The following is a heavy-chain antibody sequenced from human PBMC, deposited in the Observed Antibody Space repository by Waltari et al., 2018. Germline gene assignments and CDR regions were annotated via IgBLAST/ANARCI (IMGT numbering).Heavy chain of an antibody. CDR2: ISRIGSTI. V-gene: IGHV3-11*01. J-gene: IGHJ4*02. D-gene: IGHD3-16*01. CDR3: AMPNRGPIPLGY. CDR1: GLTFRDYY. Sequence: QVQLVESGGGLVEPGGSLRLSCAASGLTFRDYYMSWIRQATGQGLEWVSYISRIGSTIYYADATKGRLTISGVKAKNSQYLAMNCRAAEDAAVYYCAMPNRGPIPLGYWGQGTLVTVSS.